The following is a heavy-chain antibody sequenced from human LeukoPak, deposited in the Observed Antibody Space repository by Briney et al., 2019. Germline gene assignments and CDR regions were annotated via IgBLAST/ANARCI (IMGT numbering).Heavy chain of an antibody. CDR2: IFYSGNT. V-gene: IGHV4-39*07. CDR3: AGYCSSTSCYRGTFDY. J-gene: IGHJ4*02. Sequence: SETLSLTCTVSGGSISSSIYYWGWIRQPPGKGLEWIGSIFYSGNTYYNPSLKSRVTISVDTSKNQFSLKLSSVTAADTAVYYCAGYCSSTSCYRGTFDYWGQGTLVTVSS. D-gene: IGHD2-2*02. CDR1: GGSISSSIYY.